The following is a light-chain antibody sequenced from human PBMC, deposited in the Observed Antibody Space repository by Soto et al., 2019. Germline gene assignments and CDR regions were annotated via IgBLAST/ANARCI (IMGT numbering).Light chain of an antibody. CDR2: MAS. CDR1: QSFTSW. J-gene: IGKJ4*01. Sequence: DIQMTQSPSTLSASVGDRVTITCRASQSFTSWLAWYQQKPGKAPELLIYMASTLESGVPSRFSGSESGTEFTLTISSLQPDDFATYYCQQYNTYPLTFGGGTKVEIK. CDR3: QQYNTYPLT. V-gene: IGKV1-5*03.